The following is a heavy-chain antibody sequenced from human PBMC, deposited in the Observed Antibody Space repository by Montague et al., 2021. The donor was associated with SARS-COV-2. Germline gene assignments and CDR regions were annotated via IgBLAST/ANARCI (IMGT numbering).Heavy chain of an antibody. CDR2: INHSGST. CDR3: ARGPVDDNCSGGSCYSRYYYGMGG. V-gene: IGHV4-34*01. Sequence: SETLSLTCAVYGGSFSGYYWSWIRQPPGKGLEWIGEINHSGSTNYNPSLKSRVTISVDTSKNQFSLKLSSVTAADTAVYYCARGPVDDNCSGGSCYSRYYYGMGGWGQGTTVTVS. J-gene: IGHJ6*02. CDR1: GGSFSGYY. D-gene: IGHD2-15*01.